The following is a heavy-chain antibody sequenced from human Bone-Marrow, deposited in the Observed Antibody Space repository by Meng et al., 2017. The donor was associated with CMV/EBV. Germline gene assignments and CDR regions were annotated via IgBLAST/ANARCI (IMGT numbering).Heavy chain of an antibody. CDR1: GFTFSSYW. CDR3: ARGYCSSTSCYVFRFDP. J-gene: IGHJ5*02. CDR2: IYSGGST. V-gene: IGHV3-66*02. D-gene: IGHD2-2*01. Sequence: GESLKISCAASGFTFSSYWMSWVRQAPGKGLEWVSVIYSGGSTYYADSVKGRFTISRDNSKNTLYLQMNSLRAEDTAVYYCARGYCSSTSCYVFRFDPWGQGTLVTVSS.